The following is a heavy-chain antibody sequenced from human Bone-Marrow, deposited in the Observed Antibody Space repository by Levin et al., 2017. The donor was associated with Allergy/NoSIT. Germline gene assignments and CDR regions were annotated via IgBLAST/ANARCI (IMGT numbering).Heavy chain of an antibody. V-gene: IGHV2-5*02. CDR1: GFSLTTSGVG. J-gene: IGHJ4*02. CDR2: IYWDDDE. CDR3: AHMDTALVTHQRSFDY. Sequence: SGPTLVKPPQTLTLTCTFSGFSLTTSGVGVGWIRQPPGKALQWLALIYWDDDERYSPSLRSRLTITKDTSKSRVVLTLTNVSPEDTATYYCAHMDTALVTHQRSFDYWGQGTLVTVSS. D-gene: IGHD5-18*01.